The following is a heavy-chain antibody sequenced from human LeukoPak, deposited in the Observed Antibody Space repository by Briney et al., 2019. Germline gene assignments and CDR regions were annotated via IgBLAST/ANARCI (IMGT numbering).Heavy chain of an antibody. CDR1: GGTFSSYA. CDR3: AREPRSGYYPYYFDY. Sequence: SVTVSFTASGGTFSSYAISWVRQAPGQGLEWMGGIIPIFGTANYAQKFQGRVTITTDESTSTAYMELSSLRSEDTAVYYCAREPRSGYYPYYFDYLGQGTLVTVSS. J-gene: IGHJ4*02. CDR2: IIPIFGTA. V-gene: IGHV1-69*05. D-gene: IGHD3-3*01.